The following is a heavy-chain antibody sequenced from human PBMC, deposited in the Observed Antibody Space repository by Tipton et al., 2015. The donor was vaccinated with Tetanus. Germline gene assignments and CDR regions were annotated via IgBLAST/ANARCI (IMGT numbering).Heavy chain of an antibody. CDR3: ARDRGARINAFDI. J-gene: IGHJ3*02. V-gene: IGHV3-21*01. Sequence: SLRLSCAASGFTFSSYSMNWVRQAPGKGLEWVSSISSSSSYIYYADSVKGRFTISRDNAKNSLYLQMNGLRAEDTAVYYCARDRGARINAFDIWGQGTVVAVSS. CDR2: ISSSSSYI. D-gene: IGHD3-16*01. CDR1: GFTFSSYS.